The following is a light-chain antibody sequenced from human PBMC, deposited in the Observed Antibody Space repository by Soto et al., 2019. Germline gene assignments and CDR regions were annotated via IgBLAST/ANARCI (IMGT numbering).Light chain of an antibody. Sequence: DIQMTQSPSSLSASLGDRGTITCRASQGISNYLAWYQQIPGKVPKLLISAASTLQSGVPSRFSGSGSGTDFTLTISSLQPEDVAIYYCQKYTNVPTFGGGTKVEIK. CDR3: QKYTNVPT. V-gene: IGKV1-27*01. J-gene: IGKJ4*01. CDR2: AAS. CDR1: QGISNY.